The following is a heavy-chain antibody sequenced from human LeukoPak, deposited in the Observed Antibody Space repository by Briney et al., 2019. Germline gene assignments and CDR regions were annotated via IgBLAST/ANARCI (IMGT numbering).Heavy chain of an antibody. Sequence: GGSLRLSCAASGFTFSHYYMTWVRQAPGKGLEWVSSISSSSSYRYYEESVKGRFSISRDNARSSLYLQMNSLRAEDTAVYYCARDSPNEAILWWSIDYWGQGTLVTVSS. V-gene: IGHV3-21*03. CDR1: GFTFSHYY. CDR3: ARDSPNEAILWWSIDY. CDR2: ISSSSSYR. D-gene: IGHD2-21*01. J-gene: IGHJ4*02.